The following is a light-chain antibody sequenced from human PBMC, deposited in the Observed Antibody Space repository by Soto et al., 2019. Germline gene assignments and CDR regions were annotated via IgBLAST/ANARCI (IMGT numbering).Light chain of an antibody. J-gene: IGKJ4*01. V-gene: IGKV3-15*01. CDR3: QQYKNWLALT. CDR1: QRLSSN. Sequence: EIVMTQSPATLSVSPGERATLSCRACQRLSSNLAWYQQKPGQAPRLLIYDVSTRATGIPARFSGSGSGTEFTLTISSLQSEDSAVYYCQQYKNWLALTFGGGTKVDIK. CDR2: DVS.